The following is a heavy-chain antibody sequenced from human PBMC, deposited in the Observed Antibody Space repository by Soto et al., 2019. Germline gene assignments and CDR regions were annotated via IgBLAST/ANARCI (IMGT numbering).Heavy chain of an antibody. Sequence: QVQLQESGPGLVKPSETLALTCTVSGASISSYYWSWIRQPPGKGLEWLGYILYTRNTNYSPSLKCLVTMSVDTSKNQVSLKLSAVTAADTGVYFCARAAYGSGSYYAPYYYYAMDVWGQGTTVTVSS. D-gene: IGHD3-10*01. CDR1: GASISSYY. V-gene: IGHV4-59*01. J-gene: IGHJ6*02. CDR2: ILYTRNT. CDR3: ARAAYGSGSYYAPYYYYAMDV.